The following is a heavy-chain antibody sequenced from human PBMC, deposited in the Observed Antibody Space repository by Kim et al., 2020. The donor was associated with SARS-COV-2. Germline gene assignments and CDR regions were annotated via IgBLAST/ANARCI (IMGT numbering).Heavy chain of an antibody. V-gene: IGHV3-23*01. D-gene: IGHD6-13*01. Sequence: GETPTYANSVKGRFTIPRGNSKNTLYLQMTSRRPEATAIYYCANFRQPDYWGQGALVTVSS. J-gene: IGHJ4*02. CDR2: GETP. CDR3: ANFRQPDY.